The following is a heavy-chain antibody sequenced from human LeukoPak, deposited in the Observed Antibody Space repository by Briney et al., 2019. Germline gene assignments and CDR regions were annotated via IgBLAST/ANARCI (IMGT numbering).Heavy chain of an antibody. D-gene: IGHD3-22*01. V-gene: IGHV4-39*01. CDR2: MYYSGST. CDR3: ARQNYDSSGYYPWYFDY. CDR1: GGSFTSSTYY. Sequence: RSSETLSLTCTVSGGSFTSSTYYWGWIRQPPGKGLEWIGSMYYSGSTYYNQSLKSRLIISVDTSTNQFSLKLTSVTAADTAMYYCARQNYDSSGYYPWYFDYWGQGTLVTVSS. J-gene: IGHJ4*02.